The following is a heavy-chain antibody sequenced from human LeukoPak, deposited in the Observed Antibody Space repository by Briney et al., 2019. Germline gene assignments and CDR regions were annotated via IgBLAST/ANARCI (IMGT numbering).Heavy chain of an antibody. Sequence: PSETLSLTCTVSGGSISSYYWSWIRRPPGKGLEWIGYIYNSGSTNHNPSLKSRVTISLDTSKNQFSLKLSSVTAADTAVYYCARAPTTVVTPYYFDYWGQGTLVTVSS. CDR1: GGSISSYY. D-gene: IGHD4-23*01. CDR2: IYNSGST. V-gene: IGHV4-59*01. CDR3: ARAPTTVVTPYYFDY. J-gene: IGHJ4*02.